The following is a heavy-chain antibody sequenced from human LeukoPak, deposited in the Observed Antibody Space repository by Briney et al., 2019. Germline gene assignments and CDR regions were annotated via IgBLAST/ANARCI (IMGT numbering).Heavy chain of an antibody. CDR1: GGSFSGYY. CDR2: INHSGST. J-gene: IGHJ4*02. Sequence: SETLSLTCAVYGGSFSGYYWSWIRQPPGKGLEWIGEINHSGSTNYNPSLKSRVTISVDTSKNQFSLKLSSVTAADTAVYYCARLAPGGYGGNGYFDYWGQGTLVTVSS. CDR3: ARLAPGGYGGNGYFDY. V-gene: IGHV4-34*01. D-gene: IGHD4-23*01.